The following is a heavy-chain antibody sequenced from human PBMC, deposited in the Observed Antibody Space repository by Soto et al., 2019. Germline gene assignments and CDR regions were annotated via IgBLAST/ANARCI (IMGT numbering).Heavy chain of an antibody. CDR3: ASQAGGYSYGPLDY. Sequence: SETLSLTCTVSGAAISGTNYYWYWIRQPPGKGLEWVGSISYSGSTYYSPSLKSRVTISLDKSKNQFSLSLYSVTVADTAVYYCASQAGGYSYGPLDYWGQGTLVTVSS. D-gene: IGHD5-18*01. J-gene: IGHJ4*02. CDR2: ISYSGST. CDR1: GAAISGTNYY. V-gene: IGHV4-39*01.